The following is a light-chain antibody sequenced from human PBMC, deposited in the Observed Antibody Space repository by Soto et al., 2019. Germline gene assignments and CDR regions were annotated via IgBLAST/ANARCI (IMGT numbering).Light chain of an antibody. V-gene: IGKV1-39*01. CDR3: QQYGSSPGT. J-gene: IGKJ1*01. CDR1: QDINVY. CDR2: AAS. Sequence: DIQMTQSPSSVSASIGDTVSITCRASQDINVYLNWYQQKPGEVPKLLIYAASTLHSGVPSRFTGSGSETDFTLTITSLQPEDFAVYYCQQYGSSPGTFGQGTKVDIK.